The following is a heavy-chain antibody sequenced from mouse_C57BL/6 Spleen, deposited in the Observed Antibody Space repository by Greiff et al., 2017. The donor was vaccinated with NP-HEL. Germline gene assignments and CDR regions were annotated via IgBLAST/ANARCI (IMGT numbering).Heavy chain of an antibody. V-gene: IGHV1-7*01. CDR2: INPSSGYT. J-gene: IGHJ3*01. CDR1: GYTFTSYW. Sequence: VQLQQSGADLAKPGASVKLSCKASGYTFTSYWMHWVKQRPGQGLEWIGYINPSSGYTKSNQKFKDKATLTADKSSSTAYMQLSSLTYGDSAGYYCARSDGSSSAWFAYWGQGTLVTVSA. CDR3: ARSDGSSSAWFAY. D-gene: IGHD1-1*01.